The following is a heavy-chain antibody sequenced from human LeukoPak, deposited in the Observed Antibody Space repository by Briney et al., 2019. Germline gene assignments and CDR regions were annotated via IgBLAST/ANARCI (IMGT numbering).Heavy chain of an antibody. CDR3: AREKDFWSGYFDY. J-gene: IGHJ4*02. V-gene: IGHV4-34*01. Sequence: SETLSLTCAVYGGSFSGYYWSWIRQPPGKGLEWIGEINHSGGTNYNPSLKSRVTMSVDTSKNQFSLKLSSVTAADTAVYYCAREKDFWSGYFDYWGQGTLVTVSS. CDR1: GGSFSGYY. CDR2: INHSGGT. D-gene: IGHD3-3*01.